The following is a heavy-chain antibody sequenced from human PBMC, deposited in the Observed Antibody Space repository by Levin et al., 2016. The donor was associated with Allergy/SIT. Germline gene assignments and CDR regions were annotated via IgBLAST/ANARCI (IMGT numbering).Heavy chain of an antibody. D-gene: IGHD1-14*01. Sequence: SETLSLTCTVSNGSISRSTYYWGWIRQPPGKGLEWIGSIYYSGSTYNNPSLKSRVTILVDTSKSQFSLKVTSVTAADSAVYYCVRNRLGNTNPLHFDYWGQGTLVTVSS. CDR2: IYYSGST. J-gene: IGHJ4*02. CDR1: NGSISRSTYY. V-gene: IGHV4-39*01. CDR3: VRNRLGNTNPLHFDY.